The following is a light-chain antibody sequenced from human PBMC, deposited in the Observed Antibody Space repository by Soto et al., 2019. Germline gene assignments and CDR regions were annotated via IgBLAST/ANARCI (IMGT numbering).Light chain of an antibody. J-gene: IGKJ1*01. CDR1: QSVSNN. CDR2: DAS. CDR3: QQFNNWPRGT. Sequence: IVMTQSPASLSVSPGEVATLSCRASQSVSNNLAWYQQKPGQASRLLIYDASTRATGIPARFSGSGSGTDFTLTISSLQSEDFAVYYCQQFNNWPRGTLGQGTKVEIK. V-gene: IGKV3-15*01.